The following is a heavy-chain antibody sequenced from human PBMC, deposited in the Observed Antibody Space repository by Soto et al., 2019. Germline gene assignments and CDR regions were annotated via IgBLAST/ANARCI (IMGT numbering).Heavy chain of an antibody. V-gene: IGHV4-39*01. CDR3: ASLHGYCISSSCHGHYAMDV. J-gene: IGHJ6*02. D-gene: IGHD2-2*01. CDR1: GVPISSRTYS. CDR2: IYSHGTT. Sequence: SETLSLTCAVSGVPISSRTYSWGWIRQPPGKSLEWIGTIYSHGTTYSNPSLKSRVTVSVDTSNNQLSLKVTSVTAADTAVYYCASLHGYCISSSCHGHYAMDVWGQGTTVTVSS.